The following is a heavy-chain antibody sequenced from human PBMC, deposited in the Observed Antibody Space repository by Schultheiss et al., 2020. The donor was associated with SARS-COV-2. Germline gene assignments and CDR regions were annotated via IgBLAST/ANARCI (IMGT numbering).Heavy chain of an antibody. J-gene: IGHJ4*02. D-gene: IGHD6-13*01. Sequence: GGSLRLSCAASGFTFSSYAMHWVRQAPGKGLEWVAVISYDGSNKYYADSVKGRFTISRDNAKNSLYLQMNSLRSDDMAVYYCARDRVWQQLDYWGQGTLVTVSS. CDR1: GFTFSSYA. CDR3: ARDRVWQQLDY. CDR2: ISYDGSNK. V-gene: IGHV3-30*04.